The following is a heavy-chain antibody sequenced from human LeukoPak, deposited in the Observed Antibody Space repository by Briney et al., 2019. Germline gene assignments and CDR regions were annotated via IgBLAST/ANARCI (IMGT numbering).Heavy chain of an antibody. D-gene: IGHD5-12*01. Sequence: ASVKVSCKASGYTFTTYTIHWVRQAPGQRLEWMGWINAGNDNTKYSQKFQDRVTITRDTSASTAYMELSSLRSEDTAMYYCASSRGYDVGGYFDYWGQGTLVIVSS. CDR1: GYTFTTYT. CDR3: ASSRGYDVGGYFDY. V-gene: IGHV1-3*01. CDR2: INAGNDNT. J-gene: IGHJ4*02.